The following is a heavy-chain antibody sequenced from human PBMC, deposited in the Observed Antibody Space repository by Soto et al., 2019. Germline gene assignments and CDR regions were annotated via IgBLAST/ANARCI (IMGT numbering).Heavy chain of an antibody. D-gene: IGHD2-15*01. CDR1: GFVLSGYA. V-gene: IGHV3-30*09. J-gene: IGHJ5*02. CDR3: ARPAYCRGGSCYTGPKAFQP. CDR2: ISFDGKKS. Sequence: QVQLVESGGGVVQPGGSLRLSCAASGFVLSGYAMHWVRQAPGKGLEWVAVISFDGKKSYYADSVKGRFAISRDTSQNTVVLQMTSLGPADTAVYYCARPAYCRGGSCYTGPKAFQPWGQGALVTVSS.